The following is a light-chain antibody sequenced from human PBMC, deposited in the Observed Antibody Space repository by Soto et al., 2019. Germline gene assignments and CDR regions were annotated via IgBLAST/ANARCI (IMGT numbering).Light chain of an antibody. CDR2: GAS. CDR3: QWGRT. Sequence: EIVLTQSPGTLSLSPGERATLYCRASQSVSSSYLAWYQQKPGQAPRLLIYGASSRATGIPDRFSGSGSGTDFTLTISRLEPEDFAVYYCQWGRTFGPGTKVDIK. J-gene: IGKJ3*01. V-gene: IGKV3-20*01. CDR1: QSVSSSY.